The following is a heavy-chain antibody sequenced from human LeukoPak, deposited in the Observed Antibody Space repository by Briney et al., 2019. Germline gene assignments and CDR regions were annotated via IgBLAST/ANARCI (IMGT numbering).Heavy chain of an antibody. CDR1: GGSLSSSSYY. CDR3: ASDWGFGTKIDY. CDR2: IYYSGST. V-gene: IGHV4-39*07. D-gene: IGHD7-27*01. Sequence: SETLSLTSTVSGGSLSSSSYYWGWLRQPPGKGLEWIGRIYYSGSTYYNPSLKSRVTISVDTSKNHFSVKLSSVTAADTAVYCGASDWGFGTKIDYWGQGTLVTVSS. J-gene: IGHJ4*02.